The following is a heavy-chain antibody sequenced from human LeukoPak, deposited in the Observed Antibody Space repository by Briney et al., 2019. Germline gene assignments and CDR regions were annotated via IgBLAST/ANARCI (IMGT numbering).Heavy chain of an antibody. CDR3: ARGLGVPAAIPPWFDP. J-gene: IGHJ5*02. V-gene: IGHV4-39*07. CDR1: GGSISTGTHF. D-gene: IGHD2-2*01. CDR2: ISHSGTT. Sequence: SEILSLTCTVSGGSISTGTHFWGWIRQPPGKGLEWIGSISHSGTTYFSPSLKSRVSMSIDTSKNQFSLKLSSVTAADTAVYYCARGLGVPAAIPPWFDPWGQGTLVTVSS.